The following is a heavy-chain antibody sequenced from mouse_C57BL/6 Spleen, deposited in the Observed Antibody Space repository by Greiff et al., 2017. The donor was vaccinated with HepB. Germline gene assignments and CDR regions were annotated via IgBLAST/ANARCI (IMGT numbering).Heavy chain of an antibody. CDR3: AKAYYGSSYLDY. D-gene: IGHD1-1*01. J-gene: IGHJ2*01. V-gene: IGHV1-64*01. CDR1: GYTFTSYW. CDR2: IHPNSGST. Sequence: VQLQQPGAELVKPGASVKLSCKASGYTFTSYWMHWVKQRPGQGLEWIGMIHPNSGSTNYNEKFKSKATLTVDKSSSTAYMQRSSLTSEDSAVYYCAKAYYGSSYLDYWGQGTTLTVSS.